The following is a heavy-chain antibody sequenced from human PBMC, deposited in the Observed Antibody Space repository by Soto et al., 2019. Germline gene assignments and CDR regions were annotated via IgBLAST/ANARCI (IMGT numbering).Heavy chain of an antibody. CDR1: GGSISSRSYY. J-gene: IGHJ4*02. V-gene: IGHV4-39*01. CDR3: AKGGAYYYDSSGYDRGIDY. CDR2: IYYSGTT. Sequence: SETLSLTYTVSGGSISSRSYYWVGLRQPPGKGLEWIGSIYYSGTTYYNPSLNSRVTISVDTSKNQFSLKLSSVTAADTAVYYCAKGGAYYYDSSGYDRGIDYWGQGTLVTVS. D-gene: IGHD3-22*01.